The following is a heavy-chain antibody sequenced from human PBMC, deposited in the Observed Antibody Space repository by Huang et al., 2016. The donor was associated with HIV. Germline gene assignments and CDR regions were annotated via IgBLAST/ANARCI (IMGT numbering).Heavy chain of an antibody. Sequence: EVQLVESGGGLVQPGGFLKISCAASGFTFSGSAMHWVRQASGKGLEWVGRIRSKANSYATAYAAAVKGRFNISRDDSKNKAYLQMNSLKTEDTAVYYCTRLTMIGDGDYWGQGTLVTVSS. CDR3: TRLTMIGDGDY. CDR1: GFTFSGSA. CDR2: IRSKANSYAT. D-gene: IGHD3-22*01. V-gene: IGHV3-73*01. J-gene: IGHJ4*02.